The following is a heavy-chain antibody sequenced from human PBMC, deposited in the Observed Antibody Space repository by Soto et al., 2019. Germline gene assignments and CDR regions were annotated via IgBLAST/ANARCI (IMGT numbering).Heavy chain of an antibody. V-gene: IGHV4-30-4*01. CDR1: GGSISSGDYY. Sequence: SETLSLTCTVSGGSISSGDYYWSWIRQPPGKGLEWIGYIYYSGSTYYNPSLKSRVTISVDTSKNHFSLKLTSVTAADTAVYYCARPGGSGWFYFDSWGQGSQVTSPQ. CDR3: ARPGGSGWFYFDS. D-gene: IGHD6-13*01. CDR2: IYYSGST. J-gene: IGHJ4*02.